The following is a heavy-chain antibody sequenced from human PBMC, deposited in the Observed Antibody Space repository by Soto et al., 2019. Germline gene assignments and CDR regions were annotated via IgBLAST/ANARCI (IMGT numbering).Heavy chain of an antibody. J-gene: IGHJ6*03. Sequence: EVQLAESGGGLAQPGGSLRLSCAASGFTVSGYAMDWVRQAPGKGLEYVSGISSDGVGTYYANSVQGRFTISRDNSKNTVYLQMGSLRPEDMAVYYCARRARPDFYYMDVCGKGTTVTVSS. CDR2: ISSDGVGT. D-gene: IGHD6-6*01. CDR1: GFTVSGYA. CDR3: ARRARPDFYYMDV. V-gene: IGHV3-64*01.